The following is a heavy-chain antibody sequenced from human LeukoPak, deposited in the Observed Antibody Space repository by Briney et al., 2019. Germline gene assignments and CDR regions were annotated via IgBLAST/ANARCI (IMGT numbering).Heavy chain of an antibody. Sequence: ALVKVSCKASGYTFTGYYMHWVRQAPGQGLEWMGWINPNSGGTNYAQKFQGRVTMTRDTSISTAYMELSRLRSDDTAVYYCAREPHYYGSGSGDYWGQGTLVTVSS. CDR1: GYTFTGYY. D-gene: IGHD3-10*01. J-gene: IGHJ4*02. V-gene: IGHV1-2*02. CDR2: INPNSGGT. CDR3: AREPHYYGSGSGDY.